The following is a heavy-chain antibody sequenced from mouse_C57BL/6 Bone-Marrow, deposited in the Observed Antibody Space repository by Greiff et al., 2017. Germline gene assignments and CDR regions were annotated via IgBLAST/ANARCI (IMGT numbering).Heavy chain of an antibody. Sequence: QVQLQQPGAELVLPGASVKLSCKASGYTFTSYWMHWVQQRPGQGLEWIGEIDPSDSYANYNQKFKGKSTLTVDKSSSTAYMQHSSLTSEDSAVYDCARDFGCYVWFAYWGQGTLVAVSA. CDR3: ARDFGCYVWFAY. J-gene: IGHJ3*01. CDR1: GYTFTSYW. CDR2: IDPSDSYA. V-gene: IGHV1-69*01. D-gene: IGHD1-1*02.